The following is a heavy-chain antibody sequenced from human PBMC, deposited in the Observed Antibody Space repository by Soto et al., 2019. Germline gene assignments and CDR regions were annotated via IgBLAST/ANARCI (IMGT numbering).Heavy chain of an antibody. CDR2: INHSGST. CDR3: ARVGRIAAASGYYYGMDV. CDR1: GGSFSGYY. J-gene: IGHJ6*02. D-gene: IGHD6-13*01. Sequence: SETLSLTCAVYGGSFSGYYWSWIRQPPGKGLEWIGEINHSGSTNYNPSLKSRVTISVDTSKNQFSLKLSSVTAADTAVYYCARVGRIAAASGYYYGMDVWGQGTTVTVSS. V-gene: IGHV4-34*01.